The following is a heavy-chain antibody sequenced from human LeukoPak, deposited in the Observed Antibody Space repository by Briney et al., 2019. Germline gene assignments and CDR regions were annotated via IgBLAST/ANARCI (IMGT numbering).Heavy chain of an antibody. CDR3: ARYNLQNRNYYDSSGSHGGLDY. Sequence: GASVKVSCRASGYTFTSYAMHWVRQAPGQRLEWMGWSNAGNGNTKYSQEFQGRVTITRDTSASTAYMELSSLRSEDMAVYYCARYNLQNRNYYDSSGSHGGLDYWGQGTLVTVSS. V-gene: IGHV1-3*02. CDR2: SNAGNGNT. D-gene: IGHD3-22*01. J-gene: IGHJ4*02. CDR1: GYTFTSYA.